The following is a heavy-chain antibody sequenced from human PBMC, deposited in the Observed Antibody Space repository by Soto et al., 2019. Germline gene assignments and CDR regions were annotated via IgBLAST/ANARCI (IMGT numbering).Heavy chain of an antibody. CDR2: ISYDGSNK. CDR3: ARPSLQYYYDSKRDLNWFDP. D-gene: IGHD3-22*01. J-gene: IGHJ5*02. Sequence: GGSLRLSCAASGFTFSSYAMHWVRQAPGKGLEWVAVISYDGSNKYYADSVKGRFTISRDDSKNTLYLQMNSLRAEDTAVYYCARPSLQYYYDSKRDLNWFDPWGQGTLVTVSS. CDR1: GFTFSSYA. V-gene: IGHV3-30-3*01.